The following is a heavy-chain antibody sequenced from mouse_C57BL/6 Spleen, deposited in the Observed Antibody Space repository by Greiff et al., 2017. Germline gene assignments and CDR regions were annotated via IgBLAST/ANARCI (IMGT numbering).Heavy chain of an antibody. D-gene: IGHD1-1*01. CDR2: ISRGSSTI. J-gene: IGHJ3*01. V-gene: IGHV5-17*01. CDR1: GFTFSDYG. CDR3: ARHYYGSSPWFAY. Sequence: DVMLVESGGGLVKPGGSLKLSCAASGFTFSDYGMHWVRQAPEKGLEWVAYISRGSSTIYYADTVKGRFTISRDNAKNTLFLQMTSLRSEDTAMYYCARHYYGSSPWFAYWGKGTLVTVSA.